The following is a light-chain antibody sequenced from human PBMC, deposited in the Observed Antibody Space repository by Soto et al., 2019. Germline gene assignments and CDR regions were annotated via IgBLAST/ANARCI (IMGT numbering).Light chain of an antibody. CDR1: NIGGYS. CDR2: YES. Sequence: SYELTQPPSVSVAPGNTARITCGGNNIGGYSVHWYQQKPGQAPVLVIYYESDRPSGIPERFSGSNSGNMATLTISRVEAGDEADYYCQVWDSGRDHVIFGGGTKLTVL. V-gene: IGLV3-21*04. J-gene: IGLJ2*01. CDR3: QVWDSGRDHVI.